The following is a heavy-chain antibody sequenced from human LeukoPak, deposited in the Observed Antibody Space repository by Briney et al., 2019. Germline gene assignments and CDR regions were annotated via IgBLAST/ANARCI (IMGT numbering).Heavy chain of an antibody. D-gene: IGHD5-12*01. Sequence: PGGSLRLSCAASGFTFSSYAMHWVRQAPGKGLEWVAVISYDGSNKYYADSVKGRFTISRDNSKNTLYLQMNSLRAEDTAVYYCARGGIESGYDLLAWYYYYYGMDVWGQGTTVTVSS. V-gene: IGHV3-30*04. CDR3: ARGGIESGYDLLAWYYYYYGMDV. J-gene: IGHJ6*02. CDR2: ISYDGSNK. CDR1: GFTFSSYA.